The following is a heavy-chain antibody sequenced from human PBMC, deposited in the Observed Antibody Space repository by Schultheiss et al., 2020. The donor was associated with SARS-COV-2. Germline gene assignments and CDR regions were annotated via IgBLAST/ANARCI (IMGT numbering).Heavy chain of an antibody. V-gene: IGHV3-48*01. J-gene: IGHJ6*02. CDR2: ISRSSSTI. D-gene: IGHD4-17*01. CDR1: GFTFSSYS. Sequence: GESLKISCAASGFTFSSYSMNWVRQAPGKGLEWVSYISRSSSTIYYADSVKGRFTISRDNSKNTLYLQMNSLRAEDTAVYYCAKDLDYGDYGKASFYGMDVWGQGTTVTVSS. CDR3: AKDLDYGDYGKASFYGMDV.